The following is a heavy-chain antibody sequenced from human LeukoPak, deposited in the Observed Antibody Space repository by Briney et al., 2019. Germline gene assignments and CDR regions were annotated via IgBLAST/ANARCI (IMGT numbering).Heavy chain of an antibody. CDR1: GFTFSSYS. Sequence: PGGSLRLSCAASGFTFSSYSMNRVRQAPGKGLEWVSYISSSSTIYYADSVKGRFTISRDNAKNSLYLQMNSLRAEDTAVYYCARAPDYGGNPSVWGQGTLVTVSS. CDR2: ISSSSTI. J-gene: IGHJ4*02. CDR3: ARAPDYGGNPSV. D-gene: IGHD4-23*01. V-gene: IGHV3-48*04.